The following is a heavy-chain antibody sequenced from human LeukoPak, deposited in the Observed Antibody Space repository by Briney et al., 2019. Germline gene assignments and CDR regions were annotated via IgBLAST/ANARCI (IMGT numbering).Heavy chain of an antibody. CDR3: ARPIMRDGNNAKISTDDFDI. CDR1: GYSFTSYW. CDR2: IYPGDSDT. D-gene: IGHD5-24*01. V-gene: IGHV5-51*01. J-gene: IGHJ3*02. Sequence: GESLKISCKGSGYSFTSYWIGWVRQMPGKGLEWMGIIYPGDSDTRYSPSFQGQVTISADKSISTAYLQWSSLKASDTAMYYCARPIMRDGNNAKISTDDFDIWGQGTRVTVSS.